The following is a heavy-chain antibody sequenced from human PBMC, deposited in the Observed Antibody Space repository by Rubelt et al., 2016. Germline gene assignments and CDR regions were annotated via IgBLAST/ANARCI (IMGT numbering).Heavy chain of an antibody. CDR2: VRFDGTRT. CDR3: ARDAYSSGPAVD. V-gene: IGHV3-33*01. J-gene: IGHJ4*02. Sequence: QAPGKGLEWVAVVRFDGTRTYYADSVRGRFTMSRDNSRCTLYLQMSSLRAEDTAVYYCARDAYSSGPAVDWGQGTLVTVSS. D-gene: IGHD3-22*01.